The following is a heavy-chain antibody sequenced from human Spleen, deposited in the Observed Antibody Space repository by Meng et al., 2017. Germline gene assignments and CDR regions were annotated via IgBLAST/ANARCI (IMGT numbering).Heavy chain of an antibody. CDR2: ISGSGGST. J-gene: IGHJ5*01. CDR3: AKATHGSSWYDSWFDS. D-gene: IGHD6-13*01. Sequence: GESLKISCAASGFTFSSYAMSWVRQAPGKGLEWVSAISGSGGSTYYPDSVKGRFTVSRDNSKNTLYLQMNSLRGEDTAVYYCAKATHGSSWYDSWFDSWGQGTLVTVSS. CDR1: GFTFSSYA. V-gene: IGHV3-23*01.